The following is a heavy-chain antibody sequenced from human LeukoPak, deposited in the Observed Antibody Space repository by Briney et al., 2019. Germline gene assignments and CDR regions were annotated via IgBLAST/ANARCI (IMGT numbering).Heavy chain of an antibody. D-gene: IGHD2-15*01. CDR3: ARDPGGSWQWFDY. V-gene: IGHV1-46*01. CDR2: INPNGGGT. Sequence: ASVKVSCKASGYTFTSYYMHWVRQAPGQGLEWMGVINPNGGGTSYAQRFQGRVTMTRDTSTSTVYMELSSLTSEDTAMYYCARDPGGSWQWFDYWGQGSLVTVSS. CDR1: GYTFTSYY. J-gene: IGHJ4*02.